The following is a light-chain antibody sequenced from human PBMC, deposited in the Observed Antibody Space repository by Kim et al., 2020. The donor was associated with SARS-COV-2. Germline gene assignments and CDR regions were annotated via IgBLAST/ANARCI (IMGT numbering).Light chain of an antibody. Sequence: QSIALSCTGTTNDIGTYDHFSWYQQRPGKAPRLIIFEVIKRPLGISSRFSASKSGNTASLTISGLQAEDEADYYCCSYTNSFIYVFGTGTKVTVL. CDR3: CSYTNSFIYV. CDR2: EVI. J-gene: IGLJ1*01. V-gene: IGLV2-14*02. CDR1: TNDIGTYDH.